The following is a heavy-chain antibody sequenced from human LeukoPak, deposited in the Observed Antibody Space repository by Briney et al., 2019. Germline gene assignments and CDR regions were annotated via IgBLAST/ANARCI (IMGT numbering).Heavy chain of an antibody. J-gene: IGHJ3*02. CDR3: AKDIRRGVVVAADAFDI. V-gene: IGHV3-23*01. D-gene: IGHD2-15*01. CDR1: GFTFSSYA. CDR2: ISGSGGST. Sequence: PGGSLRLSCAASGFTFSSYAMSWVRQAPGKGLGWVSAISGSGGSTYYADSVKGRFTISRDNPKNTLYLQMNSLRAEDTAGYYCAKDIRRGVVVAADAFDIWGQRTMVTVSS.